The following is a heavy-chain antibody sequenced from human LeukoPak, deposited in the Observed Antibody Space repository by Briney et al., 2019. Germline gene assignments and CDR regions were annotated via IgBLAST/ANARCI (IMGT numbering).Heavy chain of an antibody. J-gene: IGHJ4*02. Sequence: PGGSLRLSCAASGFTISSYSMNWVRQAPGKGLEWVSSISSSSSYIYYADSVKGRFTISRDNAKNSLYLQMNRLRAEDTAVYYCARGLGEYGDYRGQGTLVTVSS. CDR1: GFTISSYS. CDR2: ISSSSSYI. D-gene: IGHD3-16*01. V-gene: IGHV3-21*01. CDR3: ARGLGEYGDY.